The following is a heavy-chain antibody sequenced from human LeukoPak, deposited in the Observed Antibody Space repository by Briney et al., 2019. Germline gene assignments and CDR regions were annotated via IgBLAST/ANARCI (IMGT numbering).Heavy chain of an antibody. Sequence: GGSLRLSCEASGFTFSTYSINWVRQAPGKGLEWVSSISSTGTYIYYADPVKGRFTISRDSAKNSVYLQMNSLRVEDAAVYYCARWGRGSVIDYWGQGTLVTVSS. CDR3: ARWGRGSVIDY. CDR1: GFTFSTYS. J-gene: IGHJ4*02. CDR2: ISSTGTYI. D-gene: IGHD7-27*01. V-gene: IGHV3-21*01.